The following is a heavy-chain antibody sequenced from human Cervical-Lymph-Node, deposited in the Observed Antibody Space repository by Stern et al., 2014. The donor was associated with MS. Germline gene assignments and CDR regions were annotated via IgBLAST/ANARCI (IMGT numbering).Heavy chain of an antibody. CDR1: GLTFSTSV. V-gene: IGHV3-33*01. Sequence: VQLVQSGGGVVQPGRSLRLSCVASGLTFSTSVMHWVRQAPGKGLEWVAGVWNDRSKEHFKESVKGRFSTSRDTAKNTLHLQMSSLRAEDTAVYFCATSAASDAFDIWGQGTLVTVSS. CDR3: ATSAASDAFDI. D-gene: IGHD1-26*01. CDR2: VWNDRSKE. J-gene: IGHJ3*02.